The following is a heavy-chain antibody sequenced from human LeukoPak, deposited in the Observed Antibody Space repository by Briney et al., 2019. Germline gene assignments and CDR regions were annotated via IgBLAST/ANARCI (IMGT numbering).Heavy chain of an antibody. J-gene: IGHJ5*02. CDR1: GFTFSSYS. V-gene: IGHV3-21*01. CDR3: ARGSIAAANYNWFDP. Sequence: GGSVRLLCAASGFTFSSYSMKWVRQAPGKGLEWVSSISSSSSYIYYADSVKGRFTLSRDNAKNSLYLQMNSLRAEDTAVYYCARGSIAAANYNWFDPWGQGTLVTVSS. D-gene: IGHD6-13*01. CDR2: ISSSSSYI.